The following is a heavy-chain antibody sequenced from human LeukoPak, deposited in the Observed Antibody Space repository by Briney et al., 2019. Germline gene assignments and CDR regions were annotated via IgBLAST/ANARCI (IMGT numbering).Heavy chain of an antibody. CDR1: GFSFSSYA. CDR2: ISGSGGST. Sequence: GGSLRLSCATSGFSFSSYAMSWVRQAPGKGLEWVSAISGSGGSTYYADSVKGRFTISRDNSKNTLYLQMNSLRAEDTAVYYCARYYDSRPCLVYWGQGTLVTVSS. J-gene: IGHJ4*02. D-gene: IGHD3-22*01. CDR3: ARYYDSRPCLVY. V-gene: IGHV3-23*01.